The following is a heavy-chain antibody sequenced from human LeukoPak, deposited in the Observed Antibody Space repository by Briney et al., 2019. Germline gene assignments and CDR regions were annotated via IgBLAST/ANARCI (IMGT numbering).Heavy chain of an antibody. V-gene: IGHV5-51*01. CDR3: ARQFRDSSGYYSYYFDY. CDR1: GYSFTTYW. Sequence: GESLKISCKGSGYSFTTYWIGWVRQMPGRGLEWMGIIYPGDSDTRYSPSFKGQVTISADKSISTAYLQWSSLKASDTAMYYCARQFRDSSGYYSYYFDYWGQGTLATVSS. J-gene: IGHJ4*02. D-gene: IGHD3-22*01. CDR2: IYPGDSDT.